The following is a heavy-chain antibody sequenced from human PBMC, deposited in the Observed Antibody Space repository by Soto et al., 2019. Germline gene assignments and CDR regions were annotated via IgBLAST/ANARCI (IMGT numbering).Heavy chain of an antibody. CDR2: ISAYNGNT. D-gene: IGHD2-8*01. CDR1: GYTFTSYG. J-gene: IGHJ5*02. V-gene: IGHV1-18*01. CDR3: ARDVGVQARFDP. Sequence: QVQLVQSGAEVKKPGASVKVSCKASGYTFTSYGISWVRQAPGQGLEWMGWISAYNGNTNYAQKLKGRVTMTTDTSNSTAYMALRSLRPDDTAVYYCARDVGVQARFDPWGQGTLVTVSS.